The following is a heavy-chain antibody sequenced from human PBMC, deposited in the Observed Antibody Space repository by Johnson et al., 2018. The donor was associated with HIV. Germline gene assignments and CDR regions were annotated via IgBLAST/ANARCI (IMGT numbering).Heavy chain of an antibody. Sequence: VQLVESGGGLVKPGGSLTLSCAASGFTFSNACMSWVRQAPGKGLEWVGRIKSKTDGGTTDYAAPVKGRFTISRDDSKNTLYLQMNSLKTEDTAVYYCTTLAESSSSMYAFDIWGQGTMLTVSS. CDR3: TTLAESSSSMYAFDI. CDR2: IKSKTDGGTT. J-gene: IGHJ3*02. V-gene: IGHV3-15*01. CDR1: GFTFSNAC. D-gene: IGHD6-6*01.